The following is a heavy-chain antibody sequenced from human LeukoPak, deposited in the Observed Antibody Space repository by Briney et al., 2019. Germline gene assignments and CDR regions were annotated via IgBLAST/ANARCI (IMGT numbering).Heavy chain of an antibody. D-gene: IGHD3-16*01. J-gene: IGHJ5*02. CDR3: ARVGWGGNWFDP. Sequence: PSETLSLTCTVSDGSISSYYWSWLRQPPGKGLEWIGYIYYSGSTNYNPSLKSRVTISVDTSKNQFSLKLSSVTAADTAVYYCARVGWGGNWFDPWGQGTLVTVSS. CDR2: IYYSGST. CDR1: DGSISSYY. V-gene: IGHV4-59*01.